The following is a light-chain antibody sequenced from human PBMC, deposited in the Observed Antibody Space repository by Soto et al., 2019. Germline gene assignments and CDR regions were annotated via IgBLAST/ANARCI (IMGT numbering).Light chain of an antibody. Sequence: DIPMTQSPSTLSASVGDRITITCRASESGGEWLAWYQQKPGKAPKALIYHASSLESGVPSRFSGSGSGTDFTLTISSLQPDDFATYYCQHYNNYPLNFGGGTKVEIK. V-gene: IGKV1-5*01. J-gene: IGKJ4*01. CDR2: HAS. CDR1: ESGGEW. CDR3: QHYNNYPLN.